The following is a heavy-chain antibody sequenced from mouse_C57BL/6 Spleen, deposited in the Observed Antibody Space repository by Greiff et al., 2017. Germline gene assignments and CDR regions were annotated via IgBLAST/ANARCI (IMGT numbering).Heavy chain of an antibody. J-gene: IGHJ2*01. CDR2: INPSTGGT. CDR1: GYSFTGYY. D-gene: IGHD2-4*01. CDR3: AREHDYDGYFDY. V-gene: IGHV1-42*01. Sequence: VQLQQSGPELVKPGASVKISCKASGYSFTGYYMNWVKQSPEKSLEWIGEINPSTGGTTYNQKFKAKATLTVDKSSSTAYMQLKSLTSEDSAVYDCAREHDYDGYFDYWGQGTTLTVSS.